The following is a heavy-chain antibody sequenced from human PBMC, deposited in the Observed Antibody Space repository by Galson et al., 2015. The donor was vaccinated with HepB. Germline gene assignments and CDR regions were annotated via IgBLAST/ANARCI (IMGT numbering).Heavy chain of an antibody. CDR2: IKQDGSEK. V-gene: IGHV3-7*01. Sequence: SLRLSCAASGFTFSSYWMSWVRQAPGKGLEWVANIKQDGSEKYYVDSVKGRFTISRDNAKNSLYLQMNSLRAEDTAVYYCARDQRELLFGGRDYLCQGTLFTVSS. CDR3: ARDQRELLFGGRDY. CDR1: GFTFSSYW. J-gene: IGHJ4*02. D-gene: IGHD1-26*01.